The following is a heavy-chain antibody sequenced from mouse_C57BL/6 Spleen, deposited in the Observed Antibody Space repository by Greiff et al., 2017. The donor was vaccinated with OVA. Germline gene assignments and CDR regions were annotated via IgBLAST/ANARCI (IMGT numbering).Heavy chain of an antibody. V-gene: IGHV1-82*01. D-gene: IGHD1-1*01. Sequence: QVQLQQSGPELVKPGASVKISCKASGYAFSSSWMNWVKQRPGKGLEWIGRIYPGDGYTNYNGKFKGKATLTADKSSSTAYMQLSSLTSEDSAVYVCARGITTVVARMDYWGQGTSVTVSS. J-gene: IGHJ4*01. CDR3: ARGITTVVARMDY. CDR1: GYAFSSSW. CDR2: IYPGDGYT.